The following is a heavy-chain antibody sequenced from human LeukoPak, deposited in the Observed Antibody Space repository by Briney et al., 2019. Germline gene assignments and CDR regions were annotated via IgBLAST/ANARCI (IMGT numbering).Heavy chain of an antibody. D-gene: IGHD3-22*01. CDR1: GFTFSSYG. J-gene: IGHJ4*02. CDR3: AKDSINYDSSGYYYFDY. V-gene: IGHV3-30*18. Sequence: GGSLRLSCAASGFTFSSYGMPWVRQAPGKGLEWVAVISYDGSNKSYADSVKGRFTISRDNSKNTLYLQMNSLRAEDTAVYYCAKDSINYDSSGYYYFDYWGQGTLVTVSS. CDR2: ISYDGSNK.